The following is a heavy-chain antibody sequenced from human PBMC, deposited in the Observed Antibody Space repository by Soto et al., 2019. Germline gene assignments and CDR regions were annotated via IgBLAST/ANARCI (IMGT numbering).Heavy chain of an antibody. CDR1: GGSISSSSYY. D-gene: IGHD6-13*01. V-gene: IGHV4-39*01. J-gene: IGHJ4*02. CDR2: IYYSGST. CDR3: ARRVYGSSPYYFDY. Sequence: SETLSLTCTVSGGSISSSSYYWGWIRQPPGKGLEWIGSIYYSGSTYYNPSLKSRVTISVDTSKNQFSLKLSSVTAADTAVYYCARRVYGSSPYYFDYWGQGTLVTVSS.